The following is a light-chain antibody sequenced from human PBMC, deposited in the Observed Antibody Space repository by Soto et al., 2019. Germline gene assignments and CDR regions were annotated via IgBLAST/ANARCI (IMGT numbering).Light chain of an antibody. Sequence: EIVLTQSPGTLSLSPGERATLSCRASQSVSSSYLAWYQQKPGQAPRLLIYGASSRATGIPDRFSGSGSGTDFTLTISRLEPEDFAVYYCQQYGNAPFTFGPGT. CDR3: QQYGNAPFT. CDR2: GAS. J-gene: IGKJ3*01. CDR1: QSVSSSY. V-gene: IGKV3-20*01.